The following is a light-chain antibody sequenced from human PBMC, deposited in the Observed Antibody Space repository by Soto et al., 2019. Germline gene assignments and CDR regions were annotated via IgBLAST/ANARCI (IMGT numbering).Light chain of an antibody. CDR2: SAS. J-gene: IGKJ1*01. CDR3: QQSYRPPWT. V-gene: IGKV1-39*01. CDR1: QSISTY. Sequence: DIQMTQSPSSLSASVGDRVTITCRASQSISTYLNWYQQKPGKAPEFLIYSASSLQSGVPSRFSGSGSGTDFTLTINSLQPEDFATYYCQQSYRPPWTFGQGTKVDIK.